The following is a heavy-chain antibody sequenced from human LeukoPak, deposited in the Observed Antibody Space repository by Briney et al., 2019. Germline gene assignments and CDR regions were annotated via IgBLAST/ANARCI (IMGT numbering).Heavy chain of an antibody. CDR3: ARACYDSSGSENYFDY. CDR1: GFTFSSYW. Sequence: GGSLRLSCAASGFTFSSYWMSWVRQAPGKGLEWVANIKQDGSEKYYADSVKGRFTISRDNAKNSLYLQMNSLRAEDTAVYYCARACYDSSGSENYFDYWGQGTLVTVSS. CDR2: IKQDGSEK. D-gene: IGHD3-22*01. V-gene: IGHV3-7*01. J-gene: IGHJ4*02.